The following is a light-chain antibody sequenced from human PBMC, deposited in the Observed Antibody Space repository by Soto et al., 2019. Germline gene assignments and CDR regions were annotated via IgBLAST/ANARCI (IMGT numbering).Light chain of an antibody. CDR1: QSFGRC. CDR3: HPYNIYST. Sequence: PMTTSPFNVSASVADRVPTPCRASQSFGRCLSWYQQKPGKAPKLLIYKASILQSGVPSRFSGSGSGTEFILTSSIQPPDDFATYYCHPYNIYSTFGGGAKVDIK. J-gene: IGKJ4*02. V-gene: IGKV1-5*03. CDR2: KAS.